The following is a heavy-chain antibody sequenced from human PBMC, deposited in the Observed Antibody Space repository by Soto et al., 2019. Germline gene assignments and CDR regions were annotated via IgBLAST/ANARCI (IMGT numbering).Heavy chain of an antibody. CDR2: INTHNGNT. J-gene: IGHJ6*02. CDR1: GYTFTTYG. V-gene: IGHV1-18*01. D-gene: IGHD3-10*01. Sequence: SVKVSCKASGYTFTTYGISWVRQAPGQGLEWLGWINTHNGNTNYAQNLQGRVIMTADTSTSTAYMELRSLRSDDTAIYYCTREGSAPYYYYGMDAWGQGTTVTVSS. CDR3: TREGSAPYYYYGMDA.